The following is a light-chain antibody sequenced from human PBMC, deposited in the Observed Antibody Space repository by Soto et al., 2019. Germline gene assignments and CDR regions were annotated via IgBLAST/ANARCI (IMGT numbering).Light chain of an antibody. Sequence: IVLTQSPATLSFSPGEEATLSCSASQSIAIYLAWYQQKSGQSPRLLIYDTSNRAPGIPDRFSGSASGTDFTLTISSLEPEDFAVYYCQQRATWPWTFGQGTAVEIK. CDR2: DTS. CDR1: QSIAIY. V-gene: IGKV3-11*01. J-gene: IGKJ1*01. CDR3: QQRATWPWT.